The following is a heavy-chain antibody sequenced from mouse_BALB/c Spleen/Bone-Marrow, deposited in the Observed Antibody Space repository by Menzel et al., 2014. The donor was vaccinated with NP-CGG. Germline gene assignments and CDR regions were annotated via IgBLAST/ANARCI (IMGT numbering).Heavy chain of an antibody. Sequence: EVMLVESGGDLVKPGGSLKLSCAAPGFTFSNYALSWVRRTPEKRLEWVASISTGGSTYYLDSVKGRFTISRDSARNILYLQMSSLRSEDTAMYYCARNYYGSFAYWGQGTLVTVSA. D-gene: IGHD1-1*01. CDR2: ISTGGST. CDR3: ARNYYGSFAY. J-gene: IGHJ3*01. CDR1: GFTFSNYA. V-gene: IGHV5-6-5*01.